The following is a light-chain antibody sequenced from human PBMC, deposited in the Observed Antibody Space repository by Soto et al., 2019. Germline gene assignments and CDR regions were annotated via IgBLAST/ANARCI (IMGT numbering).Light chain of an antibody. CDR3: AAWDDSLNGEVV. Sequence: QSVLTQPPSASGTPGQRVTISCSGSSSNIGSNSVNWYQQVPGTAPKLLIYSTNQRPSGVPDRFSGSKSDTSASLAISGLQSEDEADYYCAAWDDSLNGEVVFGGGIKLTVL. J-gene: IGLJ2*01. V-gene: IGLV1-44*01. CDR2: STN. CDR1: SSNIGSNS.